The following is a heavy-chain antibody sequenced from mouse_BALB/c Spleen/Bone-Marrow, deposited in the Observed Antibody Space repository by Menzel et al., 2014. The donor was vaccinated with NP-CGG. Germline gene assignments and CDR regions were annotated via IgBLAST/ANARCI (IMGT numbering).Heavy chain of an antibody. CDR1: GYKFTSYW. V-gene: IGHV1-55*01. Sequence: QVQLQQPGAELVKPGTSVKLSCKASGYKFTSYWINWVKLRPGQGLEWIGDIYPGSGSTNYNEKFKSKATLTVDTSSSTAYMQLSSLASEDSALYYCARFSQLGLLAYWGQGTLVTVSA. CDR3: ARFSQLGLLAY. CDR2: IYPGSGST. J-gene: IGHJ3*01. D-gene: IGHD3-1*01.